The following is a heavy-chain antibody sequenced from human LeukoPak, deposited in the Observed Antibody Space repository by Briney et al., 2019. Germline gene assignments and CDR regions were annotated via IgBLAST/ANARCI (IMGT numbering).Heavy chain of an antibody. Sequence: GGSLRLSCAASGFTFSSYWMSWVRQAPGKWLEWVADMKQDGSEKYYVDSVKGRFTISRDNAKSSLYLQMNSLRVEDTAVYYCARVTSWTGGSWYFDLWGRGTLVTVSS. CDR3: ARVTSWTGGSWYFDL. J-gene: IGHJ2*01. CDR1: GFTFSSYW. CDR2: MKQDGSEK. D-gene: IGHD3/OR15-3a*01. V-gene: IGHV3-7*01.